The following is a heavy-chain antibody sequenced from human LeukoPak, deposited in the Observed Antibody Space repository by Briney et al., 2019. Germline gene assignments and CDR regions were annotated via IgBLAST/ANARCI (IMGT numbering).Heavy chain of an antibody. CDR2: IKQDGSEK. Sequence: GGSLRLSCAASGFTFSSYWMSWVRQAPGKGLEWVANIKQDGSEKYYVDSVKGRFTISRDNAKNSLYLQMNSLRAEDTAVYYCARGSSGWYGAYYYYYYYVDVWGKGTTVTVS. CDR1: GFTFSSYW. D-gene: IGHD6-19*01. V-gene: IGHV3-7*01. CDR3: ARGSSGWYGAYYYYYYYVDV. J-gene: IGHJ6*03.